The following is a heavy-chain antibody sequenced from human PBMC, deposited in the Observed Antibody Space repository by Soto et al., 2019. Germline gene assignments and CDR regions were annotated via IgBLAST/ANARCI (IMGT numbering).Heavy chain of an antibody. CDR2: INPNSGGT. Sequence: QVQLVQSGAEVKKPGASVKVSCKASGYTFTGYYMHWVRQAPGQGLEWMGWINPNSGGTNYAQKFQGWVTMTRDTSISTAYMELSRLRSDDTAVYYCAKGGINMVRGAESNWFDPWGQGTLVTVSS. CDR1: GYTFTGYY. V-gene: IGHV1-2*04. CDR3: AKGGINMVRGAESNWFDP. D-gene: IGHD3-10*01. J-gene: IGHJ5*02.